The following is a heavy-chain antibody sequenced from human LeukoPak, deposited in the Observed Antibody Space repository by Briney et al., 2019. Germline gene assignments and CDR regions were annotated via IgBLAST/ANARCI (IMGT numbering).Heavy chain of an antibody. Sequence: TGGSLRLSCAASGFTFSSYSMNWVRQAPGKGLEWVSSISSSSYIYYADSVKGRFTISRDNAKNSLYLQMNSLRAEDTAVYYCARDHVDCTNGVCHYYYYYYMDVWGKGTTVTVSS. V-gene: IGHV3-21*01. J-gene: IGHJ6*03. CDR1: GFTFSSYS. CDR3: ARDHVDCTNGVCHYYYYYYMDV. D-gene: IGHD2-8*01. CDR2: ISSSSYI.